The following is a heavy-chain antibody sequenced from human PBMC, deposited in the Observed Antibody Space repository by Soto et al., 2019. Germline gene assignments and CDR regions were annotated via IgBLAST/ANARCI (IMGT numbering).Heavy chain of an antibody. CDR2: MNPNSGNT. Sequence: ASVKVSCKASGYTFTSYDINWVRQATGQGLEWMGWMNPNSGNTGYAQKFQGRVTMTRNTSISTAYMELSSLRSEDTAVYYCAKDYGDYGWLDPWGQGTLVTVSS. J-gene: IGHJ5*02. CDR3: AKDYGDYGWLDP. D-gene: IGHD4-17*01. V-gene: IGHV1-8*01. CDR1: GYTFTSYD.